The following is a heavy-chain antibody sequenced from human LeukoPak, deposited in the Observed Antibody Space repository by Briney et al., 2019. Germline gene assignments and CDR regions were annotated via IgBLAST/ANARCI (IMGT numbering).Heavy chain of an antibody. V-gene: IGHV4-61*08. CDR1: GDSISSDGHY. Sequence: SEILSLTCGVSGDSISSDGHYWSWIRQPPGKGLEWIGYIYSSGSTNYNPSLKSRVTMSVDTSKNQFSLKVSSVTAADTAVYYCARVFDSGSQAYFYYMDVWGKGTTVTISS. J-gene: IGHJ6*03. D-gene: IGHD3-10*01. CDR3: ARVFDSGSQAYFYYMDV. CDR2: IYSSGST.